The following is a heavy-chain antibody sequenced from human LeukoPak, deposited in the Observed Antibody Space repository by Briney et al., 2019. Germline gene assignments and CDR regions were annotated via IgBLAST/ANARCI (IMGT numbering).Heavy chain of an antibody. CDR2: LKSKTDGGTT. V-gene: IGHV3-15*01. CDR3: TTDGRYYYDSSGYSDY. J-gene: IGHJ4*02. D-gene: IGHD3-22*01. Sequence: PGGSLRLSCAASGFTFSNAWMSWVRQAPGKGLEWVGRLKSKTDGGTTDYAAPVKGRFTISRDDSKNTLYLQMNSRKTEDTAGYYCTTDGRYYYDSSGYSDYWGQGALVTVSS. CDR1: GFTFSNAW.